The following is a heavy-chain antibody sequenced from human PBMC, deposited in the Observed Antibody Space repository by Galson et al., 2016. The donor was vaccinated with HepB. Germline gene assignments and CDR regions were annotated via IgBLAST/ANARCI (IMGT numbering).Heavy chain of an antibody. CDR2: IIPNGGRT. V-gene: IGHV1-46*01. CDR3: ARGRDSFGPHHDY. Sequence: SVKVSCKASGYTFISYDMHWVRQAPGQGLEWMGIIIPNGGRTTYAQQFQGRVTMTRDTSTNTFYMELGSLTSEDTAVYFCARGRDSFGPHHDYWGQGTLVTVSS. D-gene: IGHD5-18*01. CDR1: GYTFISYD. J-gene: IGHJ4*02.